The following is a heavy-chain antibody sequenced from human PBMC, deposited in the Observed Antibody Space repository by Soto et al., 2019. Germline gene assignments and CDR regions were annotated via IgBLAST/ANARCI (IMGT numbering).Heavy chain of an antibody. J-gene: IGHJ6*02. Sequence: QVQLVQSGAEVKKPWASVKFSCKASGYSFTRYWISWVRQAPGQGLEWMGWISGYNANTNYPEKLQVRVTMTTDTSTSTAYMEVRNLISDDTVVYYCARMGDVPYDYFGLDVWGQGTTVTVSS. CDR1: GYSFTRYW. CDR2: ISGYNANT. V-gene: IGHV1-18*01. D-gene: IGHD3-16*01. CDR3: ARMGDVPYDYFGLDV.